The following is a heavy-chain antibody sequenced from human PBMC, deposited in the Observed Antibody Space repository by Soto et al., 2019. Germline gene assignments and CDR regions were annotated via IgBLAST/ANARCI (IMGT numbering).Heavy chain of an antibody. CDR3: AREIGYSSTWPAY. Sequence: PGGSLRLSCAASGFTFSSYSMNWVRQAPGKGLEWVSSISSSSSYIYYADSVKGRFTVSRDNSRNTLYLQMNSLRVEDTAVYFCAREIGYSSTWPAYWGQGTLVTVSS. J-gene: IGHJ4*02. CDR2: ISSSSSYI. CDR1: GFTFSSYS. V-gene: IGHV3-21*01. D-gene: IGHD6-13*01.